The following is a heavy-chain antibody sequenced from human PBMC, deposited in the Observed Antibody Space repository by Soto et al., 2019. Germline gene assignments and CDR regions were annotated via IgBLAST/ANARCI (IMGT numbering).Heavy chain of an antibody. J-gene: IGHJ3*01. CDR2: INPDTGAA. Sequence: QLQLVQSGPEVKRPGASVKVSCRASGYTFTDYYIHCVRQAPGQGLEWMGWINPDTGAATFAQKFHDLVTLTRDTSITTAYMELSGLTSDDTAVYFCARERVGQSSSDWHHVPFDVWGQGALVTVSS. V-gene: IGHV1-2*04. CDR1: GYTFTDYY. D-gene: IGHD6-19*01. CDR3: ARERVGQSSSDWHHVPFDV.